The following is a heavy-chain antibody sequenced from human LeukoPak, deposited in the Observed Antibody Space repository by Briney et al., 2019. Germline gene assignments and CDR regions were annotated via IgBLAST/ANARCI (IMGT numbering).Heavy chain of an antibody. V-gene: IGHV1-8*01. CDR1: GYTFTNYD. CDR2: MNPNSGNT. D-gene: IGHD1-26*01. CDR3: ARDIAGATKGWWFDT. J-gene: IGHJ5*02. Sequence: ASVKLSCKASGYTFTNYDINWVRQATGQGLEWMGWMNPNSGNTGYAQKFQGRVTMTRNTSISTAYMELSSLRSEDTALYYCARDIAGATKGWWFDTWGQGTPVTVSS.